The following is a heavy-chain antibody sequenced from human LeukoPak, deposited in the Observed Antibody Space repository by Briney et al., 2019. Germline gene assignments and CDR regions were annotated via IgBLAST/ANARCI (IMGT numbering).Heavy chain of an antibody. D-gene: IGHD2-2*01. Sequence: GGSLRLSCAASGFTISNHWMHWVRQAPGKGLVWVSRINSDGRRTSYADSVKGRFTISRDNVKNTLYLQMNSLRPDDTAVYYCAREVEVVPATMGAYYYYYMDVWGKGTTVTVSS. CDR2: INSDGRRT. CDR1: GFTISNHW. V-gene: IGHV3-74*01. CDR3: AREVEVVPATMGAYYYYYMDV. J-gene: IGHJ6*03.